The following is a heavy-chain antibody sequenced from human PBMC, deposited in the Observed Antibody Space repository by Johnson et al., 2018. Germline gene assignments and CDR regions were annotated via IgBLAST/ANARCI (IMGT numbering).Heavy chain of an antibody. Sequence: QVQLVQSGAEVKKPGSSVKVSCKASGGTFSSYAISWVRQAPGQGLAWLGGIIPIFGTANYAQKFQGRVTITADEATSTAYMELRRLSSEDTAVYYCARDTSHYGMDVWGQGTTVTVSS. V-gene: IGHV1-69*01. CDR1: GGTFSSYA. J-gene: IGHJ6*02. CDR3: ARDTSHYGMDV. CDR2: IIPIFGTA.